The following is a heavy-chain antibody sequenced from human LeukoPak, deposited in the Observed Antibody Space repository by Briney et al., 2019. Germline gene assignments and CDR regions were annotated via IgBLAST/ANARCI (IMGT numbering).Heavy chain of an antibody. CDR3: ARDYDSSGYHPAGGGY. V-gene: IGHV3-48*04. CDR2: IGISSGNR. Sequence: GGSLRLSCSASGFPFSDYSMNWVRQAPGKGLEWISYIGISSGNRKYADSVRGRFTISADNAKNSVYLQMNNLRVEDTAVYYCARDYDSSGYHPAGGGYWGQGTRVTVSS. CDR1: GFPFSDYS. J-gene: IGHJ4*02. D-gene: IGHD3-22*01.